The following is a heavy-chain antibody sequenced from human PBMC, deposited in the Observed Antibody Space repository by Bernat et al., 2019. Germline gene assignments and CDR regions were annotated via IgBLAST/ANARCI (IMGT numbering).Heavy chain of an antibody. CDR1: GSTFGSYA. V-gene: IGHV3-30*04. Sequence: QVQLVESGGGVVQPGRSLGLPGAAPGSTFGSYAWNWVRQAPGKGLDGVAVILYNGSNKYYADSVKGRFTISRDNSKNTLYLQMNSLRAEDTAVYYCARGGLHLGELSFFDYWGQGTLVTVSS. J-gene: IGHJ4*02. CDR3: ARGGLHLGELSFFDY. CDR2: ILYNGSNK. D-gene: IGHD3-16*02.